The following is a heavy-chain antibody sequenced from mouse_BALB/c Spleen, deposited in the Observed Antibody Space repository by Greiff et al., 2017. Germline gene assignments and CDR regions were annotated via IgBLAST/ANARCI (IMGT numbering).Heavy chain of an antibody. CDR1: GFTFSSYG. V-gene: IGHV5-6-3*01. Sequence: EVKVVESGGGLVQPGGSLKLSCAASGFTFSSYGMSWVRQTPDKRLELVATINSNGGSTYYPDSVKGRFTISRDNAKNTLYLQMSSLKSEDTAMYYCARGWLLRWAFAYWGQGTLVTVSA. CDR3: ARGWLLRWAFAY. J-gene: IGHJ3*01. CDR2: INSNGGST. D-gene: IGHD2-3*01.